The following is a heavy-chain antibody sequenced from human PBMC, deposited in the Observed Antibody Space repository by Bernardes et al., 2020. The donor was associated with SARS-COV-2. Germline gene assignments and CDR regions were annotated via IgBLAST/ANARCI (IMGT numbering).Heavy chain of an antibody. CDR3: ARFGASHKLWLRYFDY. V-gene: IGHV4-59*08. CDR2: IYYSGST. J-gene: IGHJ4*02. D-gene: IGHD5-18*01. CDR1: GGSLSSYY. Sequence: SETLSLTCTVSGGSLSSYYWSWIRQPPGKGLEWIGYIYYSGSTNYNPSLKSRVTISVDTSKNQFSLKLSSVTAADTAVYYCARFGASHKLWLRYFDYWGQGTLVTGSS.